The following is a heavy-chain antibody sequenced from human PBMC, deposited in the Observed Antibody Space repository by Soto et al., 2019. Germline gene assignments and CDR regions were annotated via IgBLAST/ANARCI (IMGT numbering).Heavy chain of an antibody. J-gene: IGHJ4*02. Sequence: VAVISYDGSNKYYADSVKGRFTISRDNSKNTLYLQMNSLRAEDTAVYYCARCDGYYGSGSPVDYWGQGTLVTVSS. V-gene: IGHV3-30-3*01. CDR2: ISYDGSNK. CDR3: ARCDGYYGSGSPVDY. D-gene: IGHD3-10*01.